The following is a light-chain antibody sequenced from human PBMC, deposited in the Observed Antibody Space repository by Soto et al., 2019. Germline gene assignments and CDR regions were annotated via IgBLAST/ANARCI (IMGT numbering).Light chain of an antibody. V-gene: IGKV3-15*01. Sequence: EIVMTQSPATLSVSPGERATLSCRASQSVRSNIAWYQQKPGQAPRLLIYGASTRATGIPARFSGSGSGTEFTLTISSLQSEDFAVYFCQQYHNWLLFTFGPGTKVDFK. CDR3: QQYHNWLLFT. J-gene: IGKJ3*01. CDR2: GAS. CDR1: QSVRSN.